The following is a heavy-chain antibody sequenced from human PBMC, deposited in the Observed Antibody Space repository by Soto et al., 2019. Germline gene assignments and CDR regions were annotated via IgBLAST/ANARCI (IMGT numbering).Heavy chain of an antibody. CDR2: INPSGGST. Sequence: PGQGLEWMGIINPSGGSTSYAQKFQGRVTMTRDTSTSTVYMELSSLRSEDTAVYYCAREQQLVLSPHFDYWGQGTLVTVSS. D-gene: IGHD6-13*01. J-gene: IGHJ4*02. CDR3: AREQQLVLSPHFDY. V-gene: IGHV1-46*03.